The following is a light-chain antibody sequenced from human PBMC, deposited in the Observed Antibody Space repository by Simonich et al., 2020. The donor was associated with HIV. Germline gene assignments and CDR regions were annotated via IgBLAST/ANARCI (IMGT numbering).Light chain of an antibody. CDR1: NSDVGGYNY. CDR2: AVN. CDR3: SSYTSSSTRV. V-gene: IGLV2-8*01. Sequence: QSALTQPPSASGSPGQSVTISCTKTNSDVGGYNYVSWYQQQPGKAPKLNIYAVNKRPSGVPDRFSGPKADNTASLTVSGLQAEDEANYYCSSYTSSSTRVFGGGTKLTVL. J-gene: IGLJ3*02.